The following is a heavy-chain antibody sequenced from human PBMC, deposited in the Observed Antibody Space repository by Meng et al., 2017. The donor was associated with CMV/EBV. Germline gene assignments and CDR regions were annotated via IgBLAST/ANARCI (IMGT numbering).Heavy chain of an antibody. Sequence: ISSSNWWSWVRQPPGKGLEWIGEIYHSGSTNYNPSLKSRVTIPVDKSKNQFSLKLSSVTAADTAVYYCARVRGGMSSSWFVAHWFDPWGQGTLVTVSS. V-gene: IGHV4-4*02. J-gene: IGHJ5*02. CDR2: IYHSGST. CDR3: ARVRGGMSSSWFVAHWFDP. D-gene: IGHD6-13*01. CDR1: ISSSNW.